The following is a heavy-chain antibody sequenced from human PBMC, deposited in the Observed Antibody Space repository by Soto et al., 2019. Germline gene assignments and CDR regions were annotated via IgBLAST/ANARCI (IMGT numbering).Heavy chain of an antibody. CDR1: GFTFSSYA. V-gene: IGHV3-23*01. D-gene: IGHD3-10*01. J-gene: IGHJ6*03. CDR2: ISGSGGST. Sequence: EVQLLESGGGLVQPGGSLRLSCAASGFTFSSYAMSWVRQAPGKGLEWVSAISGSGGSTYYADSVKGRFTISRDNSKNTLYLQMNRLRAEDTAVYYCAKVGNTMVRGVRIGYMDVWGKGTTVTVSS. CDR3: AKVGNTMVRGVRIGYMDV.